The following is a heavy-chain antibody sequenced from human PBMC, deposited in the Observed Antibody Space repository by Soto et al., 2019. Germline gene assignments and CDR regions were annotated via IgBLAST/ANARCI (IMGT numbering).Heavy chain of an antibody. V-gene: IGHV4-59*01. CDR1: GGTISSYY. Sequence: PSETLSLTCTVSGGTISSYYWSWIRQPPGKGLEWIGYIYYSGSTNYNPSLKSRVTISVDTSKNQFSLKLSSVTAADTAVYYCAREKYDSSGYYYYFDYWGQGTLVTVSS. CDR3: AREKYDSSGYYYYFDY. D-gene: IGHD3-22*01. J-gene: IGHJ4*02. CDR2: IYYSGST.